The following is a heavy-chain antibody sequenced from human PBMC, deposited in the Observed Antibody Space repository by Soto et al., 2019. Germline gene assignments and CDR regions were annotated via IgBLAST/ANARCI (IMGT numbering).Heavy chain of an antibody. CDR2: ISAYNGNT. V-gene: IGHV1-18*01. Sequence: QVQLVQSGAEVKKPGASVKVSCKASGYTFTTYGITWVRQAPGQGLEWMGWISAYNGNTNYAQKLQGRVTMTTDTSTTTAYMELRSLRSDDTAVYYCAGALLYGAYGSIDYWGQGTLVTVSS. D-gene: IGHD4-17*01. CDR1: GYTFTTYG. CDR3: AGALLYGAYGSIDY. J-gene: IGHJ4*02.